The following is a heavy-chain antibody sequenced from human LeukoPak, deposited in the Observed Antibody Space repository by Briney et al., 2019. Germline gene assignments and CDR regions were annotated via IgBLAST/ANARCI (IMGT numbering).Heavy chain of an antibody. CDR1: GFTFSDYY. J-gene: IGHJ6*03. Sequence: GGSLRLSRAASGFTFSDYYMSWIRQAPGKGLEWVSYICSSGSTIYYADSVKGRFTISRDNAKNSLYLQMNSLRAEDTAVYYCATNFLYYYGSGSSYYYMGVWGKGTTVTVSS. D-gene: IGHD3-10*01. CDR3: ATNFLYYYGSGSSYYYMGV. CDR2: ICSSGSTI. V-gene: IGHV3-11*04.